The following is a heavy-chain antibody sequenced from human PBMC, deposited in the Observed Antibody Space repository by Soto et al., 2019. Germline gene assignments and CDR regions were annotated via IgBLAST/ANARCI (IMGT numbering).Heavy chain of an antibody. Sequence: GSLTLSCAVSGXTFSDSWMYWVRQDPGKGLEWVAVMSYAGSYKYYADSVKGRFTISRDLSENKLFMQINSLRLEDPAVYFRSKEMYPRTVLDSSSPWGDYWGQGTLVTVSS. CDR1: GXTFSDSW. CDR2: MSYAGSYK. J-gene: IGHJ4*02. CDR3: SKEMYPRTVLDSSSPWGDY. D-gene: IGHD6-6*01. V-gene: IGHV3-30*18.